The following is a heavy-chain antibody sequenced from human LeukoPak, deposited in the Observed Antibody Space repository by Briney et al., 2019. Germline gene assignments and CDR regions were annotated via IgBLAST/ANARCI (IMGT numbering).Heavy chain of an antibody. CDR1: GFTFSSYW. J-gene: IGHJ4*02. D-gene: IGHD6-13*01. CDR2: IKQDGSEK. Sequence: QPGGSLRLSCAASGFTFSSYWMSWVRQAPGKGLEWVANIKQDGSEKYYADSVKGRFTISRDNAKNSLYLQMNSLRAEDTALYYCAKVAAAGTRWGQGTLVTVSS. V-gene: IGHV3-7*03. CDR3: AKVAAAGTR.